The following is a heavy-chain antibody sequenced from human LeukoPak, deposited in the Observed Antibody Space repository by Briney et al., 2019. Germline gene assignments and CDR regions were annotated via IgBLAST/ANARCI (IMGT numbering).Heavy chain of an antibody. Sequence: PGGSLRLSCAASGFTFSTYGMHWVRQAPGKGPDWVAVIPYDGSKKYYADSVQGRFTISRDNSKNTMYLQMNSLRSEDTAVYYCARDGASRGAPDDYWGQGTLVTVSS. J-gene: IGHJ4*02. D-gene: IGHD2-15*01. CDR3: ARDGASRGAPDDY. CDR1: GFTFSTYG. CDR2: IPYDGSKK. V-gene: IGHV3-30*03.